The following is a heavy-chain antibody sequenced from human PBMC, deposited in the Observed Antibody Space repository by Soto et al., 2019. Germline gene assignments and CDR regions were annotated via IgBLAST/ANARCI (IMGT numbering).Heavy chain of an antibody. J-gene: IGHJ4*02. CDR3: AKTSTSSGYYSYFDN. CDR2: ISFDGSNI. Sequence: QVQLVESGGGVVQPGRSLRLSCAASGLTFSNYGMHWVRQAPGKGLEWVAVISFDGSNIFYAVSVKGRFTISRDNSKNTLYLQMNSLRTEDTAVYYCAKTSTSSGYYSYFDNWGQGTLVTVSS. D-gene: IGHD3-22*01. V-gene: IGHV3-30*18. CDR1: GLTFSNYG.